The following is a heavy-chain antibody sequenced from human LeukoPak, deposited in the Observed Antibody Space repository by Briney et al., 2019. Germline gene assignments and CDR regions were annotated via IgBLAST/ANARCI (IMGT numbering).Heavy chain of an antibody. J-gene: IGHJ4*02. CDR3: ARDQEGFDY. CDR1: GYTFTSNY. Sequence: ASVKVSCKASGYTFTSNYIHWVRQAPGQGLEWMGMIYPRDGSTSYAQKFQGRVTVTRNTSTSTVHMELSGLRSEDTAVYYCARDQEGFDYWGQGTLVTVSS. CDR2: IYPRDGST. V-gene: IGHV1-46*01.